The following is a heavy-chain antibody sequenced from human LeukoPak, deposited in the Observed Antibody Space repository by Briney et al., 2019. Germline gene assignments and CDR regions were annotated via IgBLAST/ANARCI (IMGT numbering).Heavy chain of an antibody. Sequence: GGSLRLSCAASGFTFSSYGMHWVRQAPGKGLEWVAVISYDGSNKYYADSVKGRFTISRDNSKNTLYLQMNSLRAEDTAVYYCAKGYKSFDYWGQGTLVTVSS. J-gene: IGHJ4*02. D-gene: IGHD5-12*01. CDR3: AKGYKSFDY. V-gene: IGHV3-30*18. CDR2: ISYDGSNK. CDR1: GFTFSSYG.